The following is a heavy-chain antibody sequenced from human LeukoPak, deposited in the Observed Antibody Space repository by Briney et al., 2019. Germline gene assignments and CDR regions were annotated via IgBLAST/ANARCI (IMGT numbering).Heavy chain of an antibody. V-gene: IGHV3-21*01. CDR2: ISSSSNST. J-gene: IGHJ4*02. CDR1: GFTFSIYS. CDR3: ARGPSCTSTSCYTTGLFDY. D-gene: IGHD2-2*01. Sequence: GGSLRLSCTASGFTFSIYSMSWVRQVPGKGLEWVSSISSSSNSTYYADSVKGQFTISRDNAKNSLYLQMNSLRAGDTAVYYCARGPSCTSTSCYTTGLFDYWGQGTLVTVSS.